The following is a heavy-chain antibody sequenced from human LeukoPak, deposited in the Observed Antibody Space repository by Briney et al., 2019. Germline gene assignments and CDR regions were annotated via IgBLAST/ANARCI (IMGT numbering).Heavy chain of an antibody. CDR3: ARERYYDSSGSWAY. J-gene: IGHJ4*02. V-gene: IGHV1-18*01. D-gene: IGHD3-22*01. CDR1: GYTFTSYG. CDR2: ISAYNGNT. Sequence: GASVKVSCKASGYTFTSYGISWVRQAPGQGLEWMGWISAYNGNTNYAQKLQGRVTTTTDTSTSTAYMELRSLRSDDTAVYYCARERYYDSSGSWAYWGQGTLVTVSS.